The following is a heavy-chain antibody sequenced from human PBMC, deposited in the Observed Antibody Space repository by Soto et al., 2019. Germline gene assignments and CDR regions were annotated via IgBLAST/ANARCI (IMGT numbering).Heavy chain of an antibody. J-gene: IGHJ6*02. D-gene: IGHD3-16*01. CDR1: GYTFTSYG. CDR2: ISAFNGQT. V-gene: IGHV1-18*01. Sequence: QVQLVQSGDEVKKPGASVKVSCRASGYTFTSYGVSWVRQAPGQGLEWMGWISAFNGQTNYIQKVQGRVTLTTEASTSTAYMELRSLRSDATAVYSSARGGDYFYGLDAWGQGTTVTVSS. CDR3: ARGGDYFYGLDA.